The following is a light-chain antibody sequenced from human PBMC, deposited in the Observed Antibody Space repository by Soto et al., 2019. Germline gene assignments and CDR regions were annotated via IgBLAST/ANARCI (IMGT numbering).Light chain of an antibody. J-gene: IGLJ1*01. V-gene: IGLV2-11*01. Sequence: QSALTQPRSVSGSPGQSVTISCTGTTSDVGGNNYVSWYQQHPGEAPKLMIYDVTKRPSGVPDRFSGSKSGNTASLTISGLQAEDEADYYCCSYAGSYTDVFGGGTKLTVL. CDR2: DVT. CDR1: TSDVGGNNY. CDR3: CSYAGSYTDV.